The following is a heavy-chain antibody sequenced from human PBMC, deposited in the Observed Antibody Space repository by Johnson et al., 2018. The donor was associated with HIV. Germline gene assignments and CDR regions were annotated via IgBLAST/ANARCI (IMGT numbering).Heavy chain of an antibody. CDR2: IGTAGDT. J-gene: IGHJ3*02. CDR1: GFTFSSYD. D-gene: IGHD3-3*01. CDR3: AKDFYDRSGYYICAFDI. Sequence: EVQLVESGGGLVQPGGSLRLSCAASGFTFSSYDMHWVRQATGKGMEWVSAIGTAGDTYYPGSVTGRFTISRENVTNTLYLQMNSLRAEDTAVYDCAKDFYDRSGYYICAFDIWGQGTMVTVSS. V-gene: IGHV3-13*01.